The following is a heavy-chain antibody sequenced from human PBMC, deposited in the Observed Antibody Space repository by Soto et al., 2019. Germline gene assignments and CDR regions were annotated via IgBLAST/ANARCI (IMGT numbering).Heavy chain of an antibody. CDR3: ARLGWELLSGRRYFDY. V-gene: IGHV1-18*04. J-gene: IGHJ4*02. CDR1: GYTFSDFA. Sequence: QVLLVQSGPEVKKPGASMKVSCKTSGYTFSDFALTWVRQAPDQGLKWLGWISPYTGNTNYAQRLQDRVTMTTDTSTSTAYLELRSLRSDDTAVYYCARLGWELLSGRRYFDYWGQGTLVTVSS. CDR2: ISPYTGNT. D-gene: IGHD1-26*01.